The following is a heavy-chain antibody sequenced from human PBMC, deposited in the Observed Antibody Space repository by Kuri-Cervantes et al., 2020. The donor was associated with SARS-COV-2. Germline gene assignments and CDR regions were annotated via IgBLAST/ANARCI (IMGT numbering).Heavy chain of an antibody. CDR2: INPDGSYT. J-gene: IGHJ6*02. V-gene: IGHV3-74*01. D-gene: IGHD3-10*01. CDR3: AKPQEMVRGVILYYYYGMDV. Sequence: GGSLRLSCAASGFTFSGHWIHWVRQAPGKGLVWVSRINPDGSYTNNADSVKGRFTLSRDNAKNMLFLQMNSLRAEDTAVYYCAKPQEMVRGVILYYYYGMDVWGQGTTVTVSS. CDR1: GFTFSGHW.